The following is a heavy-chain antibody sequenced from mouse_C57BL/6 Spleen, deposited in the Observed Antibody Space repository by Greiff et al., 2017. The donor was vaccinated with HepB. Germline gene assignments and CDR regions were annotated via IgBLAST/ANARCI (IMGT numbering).Heavy chain of an antibody. CDR2: INPNNGGT. J-gene: IGHJ1*03. CDR3: AIITTDWYFDV. CDR1: GYTFTDYN. Sequence: VQPKQSGPELVKPGASVKMSCKASGYTFTDYNMHWVKQSHGKSLEWIGYINPNNGGTSYNQKFKGKATLTVNKSSSTAYMELRSLTSEDSAVYYCAIITTDWYFDVWGTGTTVTVSS. D-gene: IGHD1-2*01. V-gene: IGHV1-22*01.